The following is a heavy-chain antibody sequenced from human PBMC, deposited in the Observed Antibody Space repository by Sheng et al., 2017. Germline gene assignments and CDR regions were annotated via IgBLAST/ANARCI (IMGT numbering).Heavy chain of an antibody. CDR1: GGSISSGSYY. CDR2: FYTSGTT. D-gene: IGHD6-6*01. J-gene: IGHJ3*02. Sequence: QVQLQESGPGLVKPSQTLSLTCTVSGGSISSGSYYWSWIRQPAGKGLEWIGHFYTSGTTYYNPSLESRVTISVDTSKNQLSLNLSSVTSADTAVYYCARDSVADRRKDAFESGAKGQWSPSLQ. V-gene: IGHV4-61*09. CDR3: ARDSVADRRKDAFES.